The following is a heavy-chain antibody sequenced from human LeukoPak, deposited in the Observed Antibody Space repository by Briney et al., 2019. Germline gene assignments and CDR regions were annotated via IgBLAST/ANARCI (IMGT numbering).Heavy chain of an antibody. CDR2: ISGSGGST. Sequence: GGSLRLSCAASGFTFSSYAMSWVRQAPGKGLEWVSAISGSGGSTYYADSVKGRFTISRDNSKNTLYLQMNSLRAEDTAVYYCAKARAIVVVVAATHAFDYWGQGTLVTVSS. CDR3: AKARAIVVVVAATHAFDY. CDR1: GFTFSSYA. J-gene: IGHJ4*02. D-gene: IGHD2-15*01. V-gene: IGHV3-23*01.